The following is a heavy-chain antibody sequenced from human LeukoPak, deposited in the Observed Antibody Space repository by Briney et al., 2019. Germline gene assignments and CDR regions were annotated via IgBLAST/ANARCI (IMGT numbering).Heavy chain of an antibody. CDR2: IYPGDSDT. D-gene: IGHD6-13*01. J-gene: IGHJ4*02. V-gene: IGHV5-51*01. CDR3: ARLGIAATGQY. CDR1: GYTFSNFW. Sequence: GESLKISCQGSGYTFSNFWIGWVRQMPGKGLEWMGIIYPGDSDTRYSPSFQGQVIISADKSISTAYLQWSSLEASDTAIYYCARLGIAATGQYWGQGTLVTVSS.